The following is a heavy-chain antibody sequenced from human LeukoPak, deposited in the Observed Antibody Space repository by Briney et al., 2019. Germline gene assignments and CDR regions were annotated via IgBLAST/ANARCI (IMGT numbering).Heavy chain of an antibody. V-gene: IGHV4-39*07. Sequence: SETLSLTCTVSGGSISSSSYYWGWIRQPPGKGLEWIGSIYYSGSTYYNPSLKSQVTISVDTSKNQFSLKLSSVTAADTAVYYCARLLGMDYYYYYGMDVWGQGTTVTVSS. CDR1: GGSISSSSYY. CDR3: ARLLGMDYYYYYGMDV. CDR2: IYYSGST. J-gene: IGHJ6*02. D-gene: IGHD7-27*01.